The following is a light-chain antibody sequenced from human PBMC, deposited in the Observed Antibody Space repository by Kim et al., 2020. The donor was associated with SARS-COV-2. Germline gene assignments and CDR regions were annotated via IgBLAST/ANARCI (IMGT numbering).Light chain of an antibody. Sequence: PGGTVTLTCGSSTGAVTSGHYPYWFQQKPGQAPRTLIYDTNNKRSWTPARFSGSLLGGKAALTLSGAQPEDEADYYCFLSYGHTYVFGTGTKVTVL. CDR1: TGAVTSGHY. CDR2: DTN. CDR3: FLSYGHTYV. J-gene: IGLJ1*01. V-gene: IGLV7-46*01.